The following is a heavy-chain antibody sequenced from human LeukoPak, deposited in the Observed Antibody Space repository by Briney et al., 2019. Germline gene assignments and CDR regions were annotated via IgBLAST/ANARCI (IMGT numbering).Heavy chain of an antibody. CDR3: ARRKLTFLAT. V-gene: IGHV3-30*04. J-gene: IGHJ5*02. CDR1: GLNFAQSS. D-gene: IGHD2-21*01. CDR2: ISFDETHQ. Sequence: PGRSLTLSCAASGLNFAQSSMHWVRQAPGKGLEWLAVISFDETHQNYAESVKGRFTISRDNSKNTLDLQMNSLRGDDTAVYYCARRKLTFLATWGQGTLVTVSS.